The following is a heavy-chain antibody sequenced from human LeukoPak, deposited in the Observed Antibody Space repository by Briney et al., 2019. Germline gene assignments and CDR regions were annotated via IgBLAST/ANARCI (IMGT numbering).Heavy chain of an antibody. D-gene: IGHD3-3*01. CDR1: GFTFSSYA. Sequence: GGSLRLSCAASGFTFSSYAMSWVRQAPGKGLEWVSAISGSGGSTYYADSVKGRFTISRDNSKNTLYLQMNSLRAEDTAVYYCAKDQGPLRFLEWDPLDYWGQGTLVTVSS. J-gene: IGHJ4*02. CDR3: AKDQGPLRFLEWDPLDY. V-gene: IGHV3-23*01. CDR2: ISGSGGST.